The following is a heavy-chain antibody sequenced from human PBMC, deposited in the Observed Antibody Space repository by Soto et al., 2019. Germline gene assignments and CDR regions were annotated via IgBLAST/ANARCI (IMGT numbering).Heavy chain of an antibody. D-gene: IGHD3-22*01. V-gene: IGHV1-18*01. CDR1: GYTFTSYG. CDR3: ARPGYYDSSGYKRGNAFDI. Sequence: QVQLVQSGAAVKKPGASVKVSCKASGYTFTSYGIIWVRQAPGQGLEWMGWISAYNGNTNYAQKLQGRVTMTTDTSTXXAXXELRSLRSDDTAVYYCARPGYYDSSGYKRGNAFDIWGQGTMVTVSS. CDR2: ISAYNGNT. J-gene: IGHJ3*02.